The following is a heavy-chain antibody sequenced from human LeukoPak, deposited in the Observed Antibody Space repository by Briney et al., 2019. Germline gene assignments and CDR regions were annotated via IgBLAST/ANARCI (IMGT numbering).Heavy chain of an antibody. CDR3: AGGDHYDSSGYWVPFDY. CDR1: GGTFSSYA. CDR2: IIPIFGTA. Sequence: SSVKVSCKASGGTFSSYAISWVRQAPGQGLEWMGGIIPIFGTANYAQKFQGRVTITTDESTSTAYMELSSLRSEDTGVYYCAGGDHYDSSGYWVPFDYWGQGTLVTVSS. D-gene: IGHD3-22*01. V-gene: IGHV1-69*05. J-gene: IGHJ4*02.